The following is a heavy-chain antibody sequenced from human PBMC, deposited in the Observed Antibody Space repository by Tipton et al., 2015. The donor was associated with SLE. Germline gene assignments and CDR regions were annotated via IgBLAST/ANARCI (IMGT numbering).Heavy chain of an antibody. CDR2: ISSSGSTI. J-gene: IGHJ4*02. CDR3: ARGQGVVVGGAFDI. V-gene: IGHV3-48*03. Sequence: GPLRLSCAASGFTFSSYEMNWVRQAPGKGLEWVSYISSSGSTIYYADSVKGRFTISRDNAKNSLYLQMNSLRAEDTAVYYCARGQGVVVGGAFDIWGQGTLVTVSS. CDR1: GFTFSSYE. D-gene: IGHD2-15*01.